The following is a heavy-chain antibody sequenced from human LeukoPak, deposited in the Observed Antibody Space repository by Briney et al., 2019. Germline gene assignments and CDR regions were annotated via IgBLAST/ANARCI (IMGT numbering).Heavy chain of an antibody. Sequence: SETLSPTCTVSGGSISSDYWSWIRQPPGKGLEWIGYIYYRGSTNYNPSLKSRVTISVDTSKNQFSLKLSSVTAADTAVYYCARLSGYSSGHYYSDYWGQGTLVTVSS. J-gene: IGHJ4*02. V-gene: IGHV4-59*01. CDR1: GGSISSDY. D-gene: IGHD3-22*01. CDR2: IYYRGST. CDR3: ARLSGYSSGHYYSDY.